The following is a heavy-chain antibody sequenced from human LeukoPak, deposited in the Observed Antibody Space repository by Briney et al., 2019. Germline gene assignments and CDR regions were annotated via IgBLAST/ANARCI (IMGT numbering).Heavy chain of an antibody. V-gene: IGHV4-34*01. CDR1: GGSFSGYY. CDR3: ARDGYSSSSFDY. J-gene: IGHJ4*02. Sequence: SETLSLTCAVYGGSFSGYYWSWIRQSPGKGLEWIGEINHSGSTNYNPSLKSRVTISVDTSKNQFSLKLSSVTAADTAVYYCARDGYSSSSFDYWGQGTLVTVSS. D-gene: IGHD6-6*01. CDR2: INHSGST.